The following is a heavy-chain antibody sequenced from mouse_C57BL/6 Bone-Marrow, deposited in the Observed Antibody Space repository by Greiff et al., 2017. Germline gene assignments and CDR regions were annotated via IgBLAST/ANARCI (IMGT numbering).Heavy chain of an antibody. J-gene: IGHJ2*01. V-gene: IGHV5-2*01. Sequence: EVQVVEPGGGLVQPGESLTLSCESNEYEFPSHDMSWVRKTPDKMLELVAAINSDGGSTYYPDTMERRFIFSRDNTKKPLYLRTSSLGAEDPALYYSARPKLWGYWGQGTTLTVSS. D-gene: IGHD1-1*02. CDR2: INSDGGST. CDR3: ARPKLWGY. CDR1: EYEFPSHD.